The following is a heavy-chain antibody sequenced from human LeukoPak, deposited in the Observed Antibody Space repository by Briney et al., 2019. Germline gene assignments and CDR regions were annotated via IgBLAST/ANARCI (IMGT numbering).Heavy chain of an antibody. Sequence: PSQTLSLTCTVSGGSISSGDYYWSWIRQPPGKGLEWIGYIYYSGSTYYNPSLKSRVAISVDTSKNQFSLKLSSVTAADTAVHYCARVYYYDSSGYQHWYFDLWGRGTLVTVSS. D-gene: IGHD3-22*01. CDR3: ARVYYYDSSGYQHWYFDL. CDR1: GGSISSGDYY. V-gene: IGHV4-30-4*01. CDR2: IYYSGST. J-gene: IGHJ2*01.